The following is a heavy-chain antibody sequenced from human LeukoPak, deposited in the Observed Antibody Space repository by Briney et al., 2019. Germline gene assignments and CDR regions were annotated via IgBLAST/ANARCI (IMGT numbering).Heavy chain of an antibody. D-gene: IGHD5-24*01. Sequence: GGSLRLSCAAAGFTFRSYSMDWVRQSPGKGLEWLSHISTRSDTIYYADSVKGRFTISRDNAKNSLYLQMNSLRDEDTAVYYCARGGGYNSHGVLDYWGQGALVTVSS. CDR3: ARGGGYNSHGVLDY. CDR1: GFTFRSYS. CDR2: ISTRSDTI. V-gene: IGHV3-48*02. J-gene: IGHJ4*02.